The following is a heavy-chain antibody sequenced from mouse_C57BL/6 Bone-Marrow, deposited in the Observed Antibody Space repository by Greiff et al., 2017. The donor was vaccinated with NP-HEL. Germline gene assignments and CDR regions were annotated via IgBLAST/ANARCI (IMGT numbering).Heavy chain of an antibody. J-gene: IGHJ3*01. CDR3: ARREVPFAY. V-gene: IGHV5-6*02. Sequence: EVMLVESGGDLVKPGGSLKLSCAASGFTFSSYGMSWVRQTPDKRLEWVATISSGGSYTYYPDSVKGRFTISRDNAKNTLYLQMSSLKSEDTAMYYCARREVPFAYWGQGTLVTVSA. CDR2: ISSGGSYT. CDR1: GFTFSSYG.